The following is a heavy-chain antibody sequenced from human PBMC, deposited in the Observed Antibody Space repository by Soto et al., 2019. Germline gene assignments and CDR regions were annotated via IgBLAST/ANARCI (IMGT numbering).Heavy chain of an antibody. CDR3: ARVRGYYYYGMDV. Sequence: GGSLRLSCAASGFTFSSYWMHWVRQAPGKGLVWVSRINSDGSSTSYADSVKGRFTISRDNAKNTLYLQMNSLRAEDTAVYYSARVRGYYYYGMDVWGQGTTVTVSS. CDR1: GFTFSSYW. CDR2: INSDGSST. V-gene: IGHV3-74*01. D-gene: IGHD3-10*01. J-gene: IGHJ6*02.